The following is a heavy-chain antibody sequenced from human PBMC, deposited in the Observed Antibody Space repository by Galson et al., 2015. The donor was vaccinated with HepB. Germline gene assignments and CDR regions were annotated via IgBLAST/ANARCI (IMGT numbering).Heavy chain of an antibody. Sequence: SVKVSCKASGYTFTSYGISWVRQAPGQGLEWMGWISAYNGNTNYAQKLQGRVTMTTDTSTSTAYMELRSLRSDDTAVYYCARGYSSSWYPTDGYYYYYGMDVWGQGTTVTVSS. CDR1: GYTFTSYG. CDR3: ARGYSSSWYPTDGYYYYYGMDV. D-gene: IGHD6-13*01. J-gene: IGHJ6*02. V-gene: IGHV1-18*01. CDR2: ISAYNGNT.